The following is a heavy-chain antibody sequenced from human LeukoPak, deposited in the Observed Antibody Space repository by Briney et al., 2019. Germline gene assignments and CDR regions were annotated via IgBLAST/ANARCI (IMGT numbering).Heavy chain of an antibody. J-gene: IGHJ4*02. CDR1: GFTFSSYW. Sequence: GGSLRLSCAASGFTFSSYWMSWVRQAPGKGLEWGANIKQDGSEKYYVDSVKGRITISRDNAKNSLYLQMDSLRAEDTAVYYCARVRYCSSSSCPPYYFDDWGQGTLVTVSS. CDR2: IKQDGSEK. V-gene: IGHV3-7*01. D-gene: IGHD2-2*01. CDR3: ARVRYCSSSSCPPYYFDD.